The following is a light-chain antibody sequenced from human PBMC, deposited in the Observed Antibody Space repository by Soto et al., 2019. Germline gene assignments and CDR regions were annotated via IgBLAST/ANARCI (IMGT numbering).Light chain of an antibody. V-gene: IGKV1-17*01. J-gene: IGKJ1*01. CDR3: QQYNSYST. Sequence: EIQRTQSPSSLSASVGNRVTITCRASQGIRSDLGWYQQKSGKARKLLIYAASSLQSGIPSRFSGSGSGTLFPLTISSLNPDYFATYYCQQYNSYSTFGQGTKVDIK. CDR2: AAS. CDR1: QGIRSD.